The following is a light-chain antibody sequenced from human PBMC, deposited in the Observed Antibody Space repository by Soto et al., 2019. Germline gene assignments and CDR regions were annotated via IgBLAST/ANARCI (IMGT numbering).Light chain of an antibody. J-gene: IGLJ2*01. CDR1: SSDVGGYNY. CDR2: EVS. CDR3: SSYAGSNNYVV. Sequence: QSALTQPPSASGSPGQSVTIPCTGTSSDVGGYNYVSWYQQHPGKAPKLMIYEVSKRPSGVPDRFSGSKSGNTASLTVSGLQAADEADYYCSSYAGSNNYVVFGGGTKLTVL. V-gene: IGLV2-8*01.